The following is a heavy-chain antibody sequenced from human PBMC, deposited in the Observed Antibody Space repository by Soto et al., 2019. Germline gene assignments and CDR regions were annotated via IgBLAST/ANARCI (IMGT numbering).Heavy chain of an antibody. J-gene: IGHJ4*02. Sequence: ASVKVSCKASGYTFTSYGISWVRQAPGHGLEWMGWISAYNGNTNYAQKLQGRVTMTTDTSTSTAYMELRSLRSDDTAVYYCARTPTRVTMIVVDPVDYWGEGTLVTVSS. D-gene: IGHD3-22*01. CDR1: GYTFTSYG. V-gene: IGHV1-18*01. CDR3: ARTPTRVTMIVVDPVDY. CDR2: ISAYNGNT.